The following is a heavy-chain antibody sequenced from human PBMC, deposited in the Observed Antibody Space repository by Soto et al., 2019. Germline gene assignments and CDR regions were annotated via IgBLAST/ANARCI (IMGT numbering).Heavy chain of an antibody. Sequence: GSLRLSCAASGFTFNNYAMGWVRQAPGKGLEWVSAITGSGDDTYYLDSVKGRFTISRDNSKNTLYLQMNSLRAEDTAVYYCAKNNRYCSSTNCFVFDYWGQGTLVTVSS. D-gene: IGHD2-2*01. J-gene: IGHJ4*02. CDR2: ITGSGDDT. CDR1: GFTFNNYA. CDR3: AKNNRYCSSTNCFVFDY. V-gene: IGHV3-23*01.